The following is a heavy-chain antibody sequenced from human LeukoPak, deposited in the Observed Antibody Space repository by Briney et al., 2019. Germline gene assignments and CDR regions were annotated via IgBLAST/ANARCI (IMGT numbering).Heavy chain of an antibody. V-gene: IGHV3-33*01. CDR1: GFTFSSYG. CDR3: ARGGFSGTFYYFDN. CDR2: IWYDERNK. Sequence: PGGSLRLSCAASGFTFSSYGMHWARQAPGKGLEWVAVIWYDERNKYYTDSVKGRFTISRDSSKNTVYLQMNSLGVEDTAVYYCARGGFSGTFYYFDNWGQGTLVTVSS. D-gene: IGHD1-26*01. J-gene: IGHJ4*02.